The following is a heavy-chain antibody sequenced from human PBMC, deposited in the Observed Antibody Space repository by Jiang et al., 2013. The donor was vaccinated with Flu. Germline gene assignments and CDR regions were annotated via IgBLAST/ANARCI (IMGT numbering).Heavy chain of an antibody. CDR3: ARALYDSSGYWAYYFDY. CDR1: GFTFSSYA. J-gene: IGHJ4*01. D-gene: IGHD3-22*01. V-gene: IGHV3-64*01. Sequence: PGGSLRLSCAASGFTFSSYAMHWVRQAPGKGLEYVSAISSNGGSTYYANSVKGRFTISRDNSQNTLFLQMGSLRAEDMAVYYCARALYDSSGYWAYYFDYWGQGTLVTVSS. CDR2: ISSNGGST.